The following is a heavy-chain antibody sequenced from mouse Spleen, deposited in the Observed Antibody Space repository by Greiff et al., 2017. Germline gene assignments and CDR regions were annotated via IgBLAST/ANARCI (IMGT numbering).Heavy chain of an antibody. CDR2: INSNGGST. CDR3: ARHAIYYGERRSFAY. J-gene: IGHJ3*01. CDR1: GFTFSSYA. D-gene: IGHD2-13*01. V-gene: IGHV5-6-2*01. Sequence: EVQLVESGGGLVKPGGSLKLSCAASGFTFSSYAMSWVRQTPEKRLEWVAAINSNGGSTYYPDTVKDRFTISRDNAKNTLYLQMSSLRSEDTALYYCARHAIYYGERRSFAYWGQGTLVTVSA.